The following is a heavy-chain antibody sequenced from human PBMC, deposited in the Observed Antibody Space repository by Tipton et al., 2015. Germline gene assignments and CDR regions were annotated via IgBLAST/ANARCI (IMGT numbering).Heavy chain of an antibody. J-gene: IGHJ4*02. D-gene: IGHD5-24*01. V-gene: IGHV3-9*01. CDR2: ISWTSDDI. CDR1: GFIFENSA. Sequence: SLRLSCAASGFIFENSAMYWVRQAPGKGLEWVSGISWTSDDIGYADSVKGRFTISRDNANNSLYLQMNSLRAEDTALYYCAKDRGDGYNYLGAGFDYWGQGTLVTVSS. CDR3: AKDRGDGYNYLGAGFDY.